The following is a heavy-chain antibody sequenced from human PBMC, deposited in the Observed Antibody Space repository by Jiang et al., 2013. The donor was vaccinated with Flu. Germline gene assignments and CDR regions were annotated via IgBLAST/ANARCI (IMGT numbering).Heavy chain of an antibody. Sequence: QSGSELKKPGASVKVSCKASGYTFTDYGINWVRQAPGQGLEWMGWINTNTGNPTYAQGFTGRFVFSLDTSVSTAYLQISSLKADDTAMYYCARDRDRYYFGSGSYSVIDYWGQGTLVTVSS. J-gene: IGHJ4*02. CDR2: INTNTGNP. CDR3: ARDRDRYYFGSGSYSVIDY. D-gene: IGHD3-10*01. V-gene: IGHV7-4-1*02. CDR1: GYTFTDYG.